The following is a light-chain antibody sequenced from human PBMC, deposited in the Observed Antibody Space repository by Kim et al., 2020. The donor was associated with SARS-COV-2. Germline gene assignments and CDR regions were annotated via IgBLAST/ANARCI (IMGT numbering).Light chain of an antibody. CDR2: GAS. CDR1: QSIGSSY. J-gene: IGKJ1*01. CDR3: QQYGSSPKT. V-gene: IGKV3-20*01. Sequence: SPGERAPLPCSSSQSIGSSYLAWYQQKPGQAPRLLIYGASSRATGIPDRFSGSGSGTDFTLTISRLEPEDFAVYYCQQYGSSPKTFGQGTKVDIK.